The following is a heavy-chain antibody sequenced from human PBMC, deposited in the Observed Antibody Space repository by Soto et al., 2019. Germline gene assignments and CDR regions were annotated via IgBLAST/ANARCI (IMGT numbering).Heavy chain of an antibody. CDR1: GGSISSYY. Sequence: QVQLQESGPGLVKPSETLSLTCTVSGGSISSYYWSWIRQPPGKGLEWIGYIYYSGSTNYNPSLTSRVTISVDTSKNQFSLKLSSVTAADTAVYYCASLYGIAAADYWGQGTLVTVSS. J-gene: IGHJ4*02. V-gene: IGHV4-59*08. D-gene: IGHD6-13*01. CDR3: ASLYGIAAADY. CDR2: IYYSGST.